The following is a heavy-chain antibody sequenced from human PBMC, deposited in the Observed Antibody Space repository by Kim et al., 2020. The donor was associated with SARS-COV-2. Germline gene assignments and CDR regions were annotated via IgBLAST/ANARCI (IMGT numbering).Heavy chain of an antibody. V-gene: IGHV1-46*01. CDR1: GYTFTSNY. Sequence: ASVKVSCKASGYTFTSNYIHWVRQAPGQGLEWMGIINPSGGSTSYAQKFQGRVTMTRDTSTSTAYMELSSLRSEDTAVYYCARGDSPCSTTSCPAGYWGQGTLVTVSS. J-gene: IGHJ4*02. D-gene: IGHD2-2*01. CDR2: INPSGGST. CDR3: ARGDSPCSTTSCPAGY.